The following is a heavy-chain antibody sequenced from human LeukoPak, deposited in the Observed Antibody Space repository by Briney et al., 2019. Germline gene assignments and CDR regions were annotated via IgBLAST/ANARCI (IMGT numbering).Heavy chain of an antibody. V-gene: IGHV4-4*09. Sequence: SETLFLTCTVSGGSISSYYWSWIRQPPGKGLEWIGYIYTSGSTNYNPSLKSRVTISVDTSKNQFSLKLSSVTAADTAVYYCARIYSGYTWGNWFDPWGQGTLVTVSS. CDR3: ARIYSGYTWGNWFDP. CDR1: GGSISSYY. D-gene: IGHD5-12*01. CDR2: IYTSGST. J-gene: IGHJ5*02.